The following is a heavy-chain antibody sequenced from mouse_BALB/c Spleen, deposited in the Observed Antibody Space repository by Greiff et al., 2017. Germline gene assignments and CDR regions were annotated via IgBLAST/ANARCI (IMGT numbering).Heavy chain of an antibody. CDR2: ISSGGST. CDR1: GFTFSSYA. V-gene: IGHV5-6-5*01. Sequence: EVKLVESGGGLVKPGGSLKLSCAASGFTFSSYAMSWVRQTPEKRLEWVASISSGGSTYYPDSVKGRFTISRDNARNILYLQMSSLRSEDTAMYYCARGPYDYHFDYWGQGTTLTVSS. D-gene: IGHD2-4*01. CDR3: ARGPYDYHFDY. J-gene: IGHJ2*01.